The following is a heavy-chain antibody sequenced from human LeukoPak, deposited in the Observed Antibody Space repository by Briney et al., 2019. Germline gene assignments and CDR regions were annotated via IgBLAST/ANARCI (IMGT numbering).Heavy chain of an antibody. Sequence: ASVKVSCKASGYTFTSYDINWLRQATGLGLEWMGWMNPNSGNTGYAQKFQGRVTMNRNTSISTAYMELSSQRSEDTAVYYCARSDYDFWSGCSEPGGFDYWGQGTLVTVSS. J-gene: IGHJ4*02. D-gene: IGHD3-3*01. CDR1: GYTFTSYD. CDR3: ARSDYDFWSGCSEPGGFDY. CDR2: MNPNSGNT. V-gene: IGHV1-8*01.